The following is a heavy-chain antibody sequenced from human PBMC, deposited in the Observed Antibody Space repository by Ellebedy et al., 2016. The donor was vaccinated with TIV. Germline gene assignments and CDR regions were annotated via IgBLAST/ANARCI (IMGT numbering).Heavy chain of an antibody. Sequence: PGGSLRLSCTGSGYSFTSYWIGWVRQMPGKGLEWMGIIYPGDSDTRYSPSFQGQVILSVDTSISTAYLQWSSLKASDTAIYYCARSTWELQPGTYLDYWGQGTLVIVSS. V-gene: IGHV5-51*01. CDR3: ARSTWELQPGTYLDY. CDR1: GYSFTSYW. CDR2: IYPGDSDT. J-gene: IGHJ4*02. D-gene: IGHD1-26*01.